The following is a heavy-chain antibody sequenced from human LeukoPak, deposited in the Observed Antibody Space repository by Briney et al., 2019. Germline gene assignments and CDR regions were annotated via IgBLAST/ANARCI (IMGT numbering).Heavy chain of an antibody. V-gene: IGHV1-24*01. CDR1: GYTLTELS. J-gene: IGHJ4*02. CDR3: ATGLLTESYFDC. CDR2: FDPEDGET. D-gene: IGHD2-15*01. Sequence: ASVKVSCKVSGYTLTELSMHWVRQAPGKGLEWRGGFDPEDGETIYAQKFQGRVTMTEDTSTDTAYMELSSLRSEDTAVYYCATGLLTESYFDCWGQGTLVTVSS.